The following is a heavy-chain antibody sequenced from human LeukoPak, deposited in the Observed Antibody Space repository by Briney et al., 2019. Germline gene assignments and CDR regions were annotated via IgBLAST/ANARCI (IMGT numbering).Heavy chain of an antibody. D-gene: IGHD7-27*01. V-gene: IGHV4-59*01. CDR3: ARDNWGSLDY. CDR2: DSNNGNI. Sequence: SETLSLTCTVSGGSISSYYWSWIRQPPGKGLEWIGYDSNNGNINYNPALKSRVTISVDTSKRQISLNLRSVTAADTAVCYCARDNWGSLDYWGQGTLVTVSS. J-gene: IGHJ4*02. CDR1: GGSISSYY.